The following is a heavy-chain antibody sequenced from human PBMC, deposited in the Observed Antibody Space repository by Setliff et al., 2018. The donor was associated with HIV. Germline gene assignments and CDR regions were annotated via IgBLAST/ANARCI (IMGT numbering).Heavy chain of an antibody. Sequence: GASVKVSCKASGYTFTSYDINWVRQATGQGLEWMGWMNPNSGNTGYAQKLQGRVTMTTDTSTSTAYMELRSLRSDDTAVYYCARDREYYYYMDVWGKGTTVTVSS. CDR3: ARDREYYYYMDV. CDR2: MNPNSGNT. CDR1: GYTFTSYD. D-gene: IGHD3-10*01. V-gene: IGHV1-8*02. J-gene: IGHJ6*03.